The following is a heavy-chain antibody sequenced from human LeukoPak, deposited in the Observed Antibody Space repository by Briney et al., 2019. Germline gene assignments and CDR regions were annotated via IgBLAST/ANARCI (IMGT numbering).Heavy chain of an antibody. D-gene: IGHD3-3*02. V-gene: IGHV3-30*02. Sequence: GGSLRLSCAASGFTFSSYGMHWVRQAPGKGPEWVAFIRPDGHNKYYADSVKGRFMISRDNSKNTVDLQMNSLRGDDTAMYYCAKEGAASWDVDVWGKGTTVTVSS. J-gene: IGHJ6*04. CDR2: IRPDGHNK. CDR3: AKEGAASWDVDV. CDR1: GFTFSSYG.